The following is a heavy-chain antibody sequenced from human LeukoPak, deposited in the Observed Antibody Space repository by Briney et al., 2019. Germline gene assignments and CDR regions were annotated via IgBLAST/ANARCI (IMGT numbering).Heavy chain of an antibody. CDR2: IYYSGST. J-gene: IGHJ3*02. CDR1: GGSISSYC. Sequence: IPSETLSLTCTVSGGSISSYCWSWIRQPPGKGLEWIGYIYYSGSTNYNPSLKSRVTISVDTSKNQFSLKLSSVTAADTAVCYCARARSYSLLRSTKNAFDIWGQGTMVTVSS. CDR3: ARARSYSLLRSTKNAFDI. V-gene: IGHV4-59*01. D-gene: IGHD1-26*01.